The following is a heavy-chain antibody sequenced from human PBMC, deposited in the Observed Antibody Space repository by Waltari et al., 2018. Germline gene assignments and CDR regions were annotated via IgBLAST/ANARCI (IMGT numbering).Heavy chain of an antibody. CDR3: AKDIGADVYNRYYFDYGMDV. V-gene: IGHV3-9*01. D-gene: IGHD1-1*01. Sequence: EVQVVESGGGSIQPGESLRLSCEVPGLTFDNHAIHWVRQLPGRGLQWVAGISWNGGKKEYADSVKGRFTISRDNAKNSVYLQMNSLGAEDTALYYCAKDIGADVYNRYYFDYGMDVWGQGTTVVVSS. J-gene: IGHJ6*02. CDR1: GLTFDNHA. CDR2: ISWNGGKK.